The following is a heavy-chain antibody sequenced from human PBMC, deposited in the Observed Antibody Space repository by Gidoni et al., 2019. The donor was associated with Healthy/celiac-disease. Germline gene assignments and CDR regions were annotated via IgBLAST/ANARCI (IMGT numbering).Heavy chain of an antibody. V-gene: IGHV2-70*01. CDR1: GFSLSTSGMC. D-gene: IGHD3-10*01. CDR3: ERGGITEGTNWFDP. J-gene: IGHJ5*02. Sequence: QVTLRESGPALVKPTQTLTLTCTFSGFSLSTSGMCVSWIRQPPGKALEWLALIDWDDDKYYSTSLKTRLTISKDTAKNQVVLTMTNMDPVDTATYYCERGGITEGTNWFDPWGQGTLVTVSS. CDR2: IDWDDDK.